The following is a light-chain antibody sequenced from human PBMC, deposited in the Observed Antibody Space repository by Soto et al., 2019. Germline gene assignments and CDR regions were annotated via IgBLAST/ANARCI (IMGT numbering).Light chain of an antibody. J-gene: IGKJ1*01. V-gene: IGKV3-20*01. CDR1: QSLTRN. CDR3: EQYGNSGT. Sequence: MVKPHSPATLSXXPGEXVTLXCRASQSLTRNLAWYQEKPGQAPRLLIYGGSNRSTGIPDRFSGSGSGTDLTLTISSLEPEDFAVYYCEQYGNSGTFGQRTKVDI. CDR2: GGS.